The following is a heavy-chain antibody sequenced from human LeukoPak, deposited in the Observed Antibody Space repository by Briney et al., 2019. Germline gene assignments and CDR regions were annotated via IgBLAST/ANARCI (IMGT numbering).Heavy chain of an antibody. Sequence: ASVKVSCKASGYMFTGYYMHWVRQAPGQGLEWMGWISPNSGGTNYGQKFQGRVTMTRDTSISTVYMELSRLRSDDTAVYYCARRGWELLDYFDYWGQGTLVTVPS. CDR2: ISPNSGGT. J-gene: IGHJ4*02. D-gene: IGHD1-26*01. CDR3: ARRGWELLDYFDY. V-gene: IGHV1-2*02. CDR1: GYMFTGYY.